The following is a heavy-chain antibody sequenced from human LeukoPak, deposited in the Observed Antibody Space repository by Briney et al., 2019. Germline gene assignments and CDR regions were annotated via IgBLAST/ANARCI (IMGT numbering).Heavy chain of an antibody. V-gene: IGHV3-23*01. D-gene: IGHD3-10*01. J-gene: IGHJ4*02. CDR1: GFTFSSYP. CDR2: ISGDGKNT. CDR3: ASSRVYGSHDY. Sequence: PGGSLRLSCTASGFTFSSYPMHWVRQAPGKGLEWVSAISGDGKNTYYAESMKGRFTLSRDNSKDTLYLQMNSLRAEDTAVYYCASSRVYGSHDYWGQGTLVTVSS.